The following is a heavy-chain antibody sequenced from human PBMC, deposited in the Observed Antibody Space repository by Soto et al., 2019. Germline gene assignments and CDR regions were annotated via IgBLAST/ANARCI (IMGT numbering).Heavy chain of an antibody. CDR1: GFTFSSYG. CDR2: ISYDGSNK. Sequence: QVQLVESGGGVVQPGRSLRLSCAASGFTFSSYGMHWVRQAPGKGLEWVAVISYDGSNKYYADSVKGRFTISRDNSKNTLYLQMNSLRAEDTAVYYCAKVQLPGENSPYFQHWGQGTLVTVSS. CDR3: AKVQLPGENSPYFQH. V-gene: IGHV3-30*18. D-gene: IGHD1-1*01. J-gene: IGHJ1*01.